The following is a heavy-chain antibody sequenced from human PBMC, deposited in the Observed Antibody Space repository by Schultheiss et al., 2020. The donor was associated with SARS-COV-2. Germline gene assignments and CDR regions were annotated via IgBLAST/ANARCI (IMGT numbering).Heavy chain of an antibody. J-gene: IGHJ4*02. Sequence: SETLSLTCTVSGVSISSGGYYWAWIRQPPGKGLEWIGSIYHSGSTYYNPSLKSRVTISVDTSKNQFSLKLTSATAADTAVYYCGRESDYPSYFDYWGQGTLVTVSS. CDR1: GVSISSGGYY. V-gene: IGHV4-39*07. CDR3: GRESDYPSYFDY. CDR2: IYHSGST. D-gene: IGHD3-10*01.